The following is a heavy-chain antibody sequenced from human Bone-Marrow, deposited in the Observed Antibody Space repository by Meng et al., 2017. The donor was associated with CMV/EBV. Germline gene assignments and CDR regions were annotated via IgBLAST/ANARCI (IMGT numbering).Heavy chain of an antibody. CDR2: INPNSGGT. Sequence: ASVKVSCKASGYTFTGYYLHWVRQAPGQGLEWMGWINPNSGGTNYAQKFQGRVTMTRDTSISTAYMELSRLRSDDTAVYYCARESSDHTDKADYWGQGTRVTVSS. D-gene: IGHD3-22*01. CDR3: ARESSDHTDKADY. V-gene: IGHV1-2*02. J-gene: IGHJ4*02. CDR1: GYTFTGYY.